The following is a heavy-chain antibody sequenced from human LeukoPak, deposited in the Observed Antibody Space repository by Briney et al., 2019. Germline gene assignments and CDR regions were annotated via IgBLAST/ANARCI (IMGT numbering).Heavy chain of an antibody. V-gene: IGHV3-23*01. J-gene: IGHJ3*02. Sequence: GGSLRLSCAASGFTFSSYAMSSVRQAPGKGLEWVSAISGSGGSTYYADSVKGRFTISRDNSKNTLYLQMNSLRAEDTAVYYCAKAGLRYFDWLPHAFDIWGQGTMVTVSS. CDR2: ISGSGGST. CDR1: GFTFSSYA. D-gene: IGHD3-9*01. CDR3: AKAGLRYFDWLPHAFDI.